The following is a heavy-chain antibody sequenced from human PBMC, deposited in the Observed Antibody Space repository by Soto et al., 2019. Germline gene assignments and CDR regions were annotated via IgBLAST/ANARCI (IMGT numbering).Heavy chain of an antibody. Sequence: SETLSLTCTVSGGAISGYYWTWIRQPAGKGLEWIARIYSSGGTKYNPSLKSRVDMSLDMSKNKFSLRLNSVTAADTAVYYCARGQRLSDSFDPWGQGTLVTVSS. D-gene: IGHD6-25*01. V-gene: IGHV4-4*07. CDR2: IYSSGGT. J-gene: IGHJ5*02. CDR3: ARGQRLSDSFDP. CDR1: GGAISGYY.